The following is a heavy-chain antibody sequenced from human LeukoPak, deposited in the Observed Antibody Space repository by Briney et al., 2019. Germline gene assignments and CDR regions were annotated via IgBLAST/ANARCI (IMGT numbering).Heavy chain of an antibody. Sequence: ASVKVSCKASGYTFTGYYMHWVRQAPGQGLEWMGWINPNSGGTNYAQKFQGRVTMTRDTSISTAYMELSRLRSDDTAVYSCARGPRTVTVLNPLWYWGQGTLVTVSS. D-gene: IGHD4-17*01. CDR3: ARGPRTVTVLNPLWY. V-gene: IGHV1-2*02. CDR2: INPNSGGT. J-gene: IGHJ4*02. CDR1: GYTFTGYY.